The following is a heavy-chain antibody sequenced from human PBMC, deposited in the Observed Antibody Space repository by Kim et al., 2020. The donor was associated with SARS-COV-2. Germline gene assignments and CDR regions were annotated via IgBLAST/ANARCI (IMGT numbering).Heavy chain of an antibody. CDR2: ISGDGGST. Sequence: GGSLRLSCAASGFTFDDYAMHWVRQAPGKGLEWVSLISGDGGSTYYADSVKGRFTISRDNSKNSLYLQMNSLRTEDTALYYCAKDILAAAGPVYYYYGMDVWGQGTTVTVSS. CDR1: GFTFDDYA. D-gene: IGHD6-13*01. J-gene: IGHJ6*02. V-gene: IGHV3-43*02. CDR3: AKDILAAAGPVYYYYGMDV.